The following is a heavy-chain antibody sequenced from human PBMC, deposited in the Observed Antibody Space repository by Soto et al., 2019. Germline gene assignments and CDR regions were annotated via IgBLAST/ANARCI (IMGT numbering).Heavy chain of an antibody. V-gene: IGHV3-30-3*01. J-gene: IGHJ4*02. Sequence: GGSLRLSCAASGFPFSSYAMHWVRQAPGKGLECVSVISYDGSNKYYADSVKGRFTISRDNSKATLYLQMNSLRAEDTAVYYCAREPYYDDSSGYYSWGQGA. CDR2: ISYDGSNK. CDR1: GFPFSSYA. D-gene: IGHD3-22*01. CDR3: AREPYYDDSSGYYS.